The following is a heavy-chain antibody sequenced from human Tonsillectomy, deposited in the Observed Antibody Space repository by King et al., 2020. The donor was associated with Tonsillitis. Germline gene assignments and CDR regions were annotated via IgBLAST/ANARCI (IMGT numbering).Heavy chain of an antibody. D-gene: IGHD6-6*01. V-gene: IGHV4-39*01. Sequence: QLQESVPGLVKPSETLSLTCTVSVGSISSSSYYWGWIRQPPGKGLEWIGSIYYSGSTYYNPSLKSLVTISVDTSKNQFSLKLSSVTAADTAVYYCARQDSVGGQLPHYFDYWGQGTLVTVSS. CDR2: IYYSGST. J-gene: IGHJ4*02. CDR3: ARQDSVGGQLPHYFDY. CDR1: VGSISSSSYY.